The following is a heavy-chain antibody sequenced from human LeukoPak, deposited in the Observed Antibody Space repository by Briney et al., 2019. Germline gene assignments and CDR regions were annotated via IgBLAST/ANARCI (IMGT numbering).Heavy chain of an antibody. CDR2: ISGSGDST. D-gene: IGHD2-2*01. V-gene: IGHV3-23*01. J-gene: IGHJ6*03. CDR3: AKDPRYCSSTSCLYYYYYYMDV. Sequence: GGSLRLSCAASGFTFSSYAMSWVRQAPGKGLEWVSAISGSGDSTYSADSVKGRFTISRDNSKNTLYLQLNSLRVEDTAVYYCAKDPRYCSSTSCLYYYYYYMDVWGKGTTVTVSS. CDR1: GFTFSSYA.